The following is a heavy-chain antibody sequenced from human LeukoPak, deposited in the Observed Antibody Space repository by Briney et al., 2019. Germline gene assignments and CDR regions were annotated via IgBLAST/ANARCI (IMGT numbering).Heavy chain of an antibody. Sequence: GGSLRLSCAASGFTFSSYWMHWVRQAPGKGLVWVSRITSDGRSTSYAGSVKGRFTMSRDNAKNTLYLQMNRLRVEDTAVYYCSYGAPTTSDYWGQGTLVTVSS. D-gene: IGHD2/OR15-2a*01. CDR3: SYGAPTTSDY. CDR2: ITSDGRST. CDR1: GFTFSSYW. V-gene: IGHV3-74*01. J-gene: IGHJ4*02.